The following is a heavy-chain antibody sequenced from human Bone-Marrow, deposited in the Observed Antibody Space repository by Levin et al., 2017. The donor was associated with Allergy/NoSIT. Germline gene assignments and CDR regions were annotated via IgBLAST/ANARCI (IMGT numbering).Heavy chain of an antibody. V-gene: IGHV3-11*01. J-gene: IGHJ4*02. Sequence: LKISCAASGFTFSDYYMTWIRQAPGKGLEFISYISSSDSSSGNTVYYADSVRGRFTISRDNSKNSVDLQMHSLTAEDTAVYFCARAAGDYGIDAWYSDYWGQGTLVNVSS. CDR3: ARAAGDYGIDAWYSDY. CDR2: ISSSDSSSGNTV. D-gene: IGHD4-17*01. CDR1: GFTFSDYY.